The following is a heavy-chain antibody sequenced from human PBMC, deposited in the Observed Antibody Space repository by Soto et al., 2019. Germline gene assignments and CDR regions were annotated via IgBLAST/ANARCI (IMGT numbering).Heavy chain of an antibody. CDR1: GYTFTHYA. CDR2: INAGHGTT. Sequence: ASVKVSCKTSGYTFTHYAIHWVRQAPGQSLEWMGWINAGHGTTQYSPKFQGRASITRDASATTASMELNNLRYEDTAVYFCARSPYSGSYYGPYDYWGQGTLVTVSS. J-gene: IGHJ4*02. D-gene: IGHD1-26*01. V-gene: IGHV1-3*01. CDR3: ARSPYSGSYYGPYDY.